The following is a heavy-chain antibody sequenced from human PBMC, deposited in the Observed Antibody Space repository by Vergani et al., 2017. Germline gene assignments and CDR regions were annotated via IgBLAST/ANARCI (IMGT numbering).Heavy chain of an antibody. CDR3: ARDRHYYDSSGFYRYFDY. D-gene: IGHD3-22*01. J-gene: IGHJ4*02. CDR1: GFTFSSYW. Sequence: EVQLVESGGGLVQPGGSLRLSCAASGFTFSSYWMSWVRQAPGKGLEWVANIKQDGSEKYYVDSVKGRFTISRDNAKNSLYLQMNSLRAEDTAIYYCARDRHYYDSSGFYRYFDYWGQGTLVTVS. V-gene: IGHV3-7*01. CDR2: IKQDGSEK.